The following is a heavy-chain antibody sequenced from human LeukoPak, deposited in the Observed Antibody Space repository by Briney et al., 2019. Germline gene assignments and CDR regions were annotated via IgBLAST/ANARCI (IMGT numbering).Heavy chain of an antibody. CDR2: IFYTGTT. D-gene: IGHD4-23*01. J-gene: IGHJ4*02. Sequence: SETLSLTCTVSGVSISYNYWSWIRQPPGKGLAWIGQIFYTGTTEYNPSLKSRVSMSLDTSKNQFSLRLSSVTAGDTAVYYCARQHGGNYLDFWGQGTLVTVSS. CDR1: GVSISYNY. V-gene: IGHV4-59*01. CDR3: ARQHGGNYLDF.